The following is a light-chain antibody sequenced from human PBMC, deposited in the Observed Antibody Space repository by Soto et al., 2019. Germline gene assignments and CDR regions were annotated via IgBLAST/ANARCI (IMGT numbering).Light chain of an antibody. CDR1: QSVSSSY. CDR2: AAS. CDR3: QQYGNSLFT. J-gene: IGKJ3*01. Sequence: EIVLTQSPGTLSLSPGERATLSCRASQSVSSSYLAWYQQKPGQAPRLLIYAASSSATGIPDRFSGSGSGTDFTLPISSLEPEDFSVYYCQQYGNSLFTFGPGTKVDIK. V-gene: IGKV3-20*01.